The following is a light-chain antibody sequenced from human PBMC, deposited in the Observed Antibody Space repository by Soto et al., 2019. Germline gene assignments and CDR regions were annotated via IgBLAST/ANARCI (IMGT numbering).Light chain of an antibody. V-gene: IGLV2-14*01. CDR1: SSDVGGYKY. Sequence: QSVLTQPASVSGSPGQSITISCTGTSSDVGGYKYVSWFQQHPGKAPKLMMFEVSDRPSGTSNRFSGSKSGNTASLTISGLHAEDEAEYYCSAYSSSRTLDVFGTGTKVTVL. CDR2: EVS. CDR3: SAYSSSRTLDV. J-gene: IGLJ1*01.